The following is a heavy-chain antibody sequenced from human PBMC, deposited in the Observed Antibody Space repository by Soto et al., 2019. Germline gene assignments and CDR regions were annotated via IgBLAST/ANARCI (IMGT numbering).Heavy chain of an antibody. D-gene: IGHD6-13*01. CDR3: ARDSWGSSSWYPLDY. CDR1: GYTFTSYG. J-gene: IGHJ4*02. Sequence: ASVKVSCKASGYTFTSYGISWVRQAPGQGLEWMGWISAYNGNTNYAQKLQGRVTMTTDTSTSTAYMELRSLRSDDTAVYYCARDSWGSSSWYPLDYWGQGTPVTVSS. V-gene: IGHV1-18*01. CDR2: ISAYNGNT.